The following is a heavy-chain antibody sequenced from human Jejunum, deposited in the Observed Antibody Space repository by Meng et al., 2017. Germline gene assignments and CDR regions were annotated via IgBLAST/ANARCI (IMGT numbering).Heavy chain of an antibody. D-gene: IGHD3-10*01. Sequence: GESLKISCTASGFTFSSYAMNWVRQAPGKGLEWVALISYDGSNLYYADSVKGRFPISRDNSKNTLFLQMNSLGPEDTAVYYCARGGAYASGSKIDYWGQGTLVTVSS. CDR3: ARGGAYASGSKIDY. CDR2: ISYDGSNL. J-gene: IGHJ4*02. CDR1: GFTFSSYA. V-gene: IGHV3-30*04.